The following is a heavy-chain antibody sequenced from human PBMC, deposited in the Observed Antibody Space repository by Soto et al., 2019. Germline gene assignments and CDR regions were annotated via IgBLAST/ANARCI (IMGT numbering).Heavy chain of an antibody. V-gene: IGHV3-23*01. CDR3: AKVSDIVVVVAALDY. D-gene: IGHD2-15*01. Sequence: GGSLRLSCAASGFTFSSYAMSWVRQAPGKGLEWVSAISGSGGSTYYADSVKGRFTISRDNSKNTLYLQMNSLRAEDTAVYYCAKVSDIVVVVAALDYWGQGTLVTVSS. CDR1: GFTFSSYA. CDR2: ISGSGGST. J-gene: IGHJ4*02.